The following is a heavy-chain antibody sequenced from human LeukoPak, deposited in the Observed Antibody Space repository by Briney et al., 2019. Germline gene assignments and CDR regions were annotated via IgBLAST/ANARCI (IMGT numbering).Heavy chain of an antibody. V-gene: IGHV4-39*07. D-gene: IGHD3-3*01. CDR3: ARSLEWLLYAFDI. CDR2: INHSGST. CDR1: GGSISSSSYY. J-gene: IGHJ3*02. Sequence: PSETLSLTCTVSGGSISSSSYYWGWIRQPPGKGLEWIGEINHSGSTNYNPSLKSRVTISVDTSKNQFSLKLSSVTAADTAVYYCARSLEWLLYAFDIWGQGTMVTVSS.